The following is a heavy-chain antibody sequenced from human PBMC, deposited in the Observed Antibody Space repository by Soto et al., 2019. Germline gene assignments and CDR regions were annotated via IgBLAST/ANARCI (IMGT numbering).Heavy chain of an antibody. CDR2: INPNSGVT. CDR3: ARESGGATATLDYYYFYMDV. CDR1: GDSFNDYY. D-gene: IGHD5-12*01. J-gene: IGHJ6*03. Sequence: VQLVQSGAEVKKPGASVKVSCKSSGDSFNDYYLHWVRQAPGQGLEWMGWINPNSGVTKYAQKFQGWATMARETSVRTVYMELSRLRSDDTAVYYCARESGGATATLDYYYFYMDVWGKGSTVTVSS. V-gene: IGHV1-2*04.